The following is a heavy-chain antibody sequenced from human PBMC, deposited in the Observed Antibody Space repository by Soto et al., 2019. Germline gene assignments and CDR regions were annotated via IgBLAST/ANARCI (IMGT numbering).Heavy chain of an antibody. D-gene: IGHD4-17*01. CDR1: GGSISSGGYS. CDR3: ARAMTTVPTIDY. Sequence: NPSETLSLTCAVSGGSISSGGYSWSWIRQPPGKGLEWIGYIYHSGSTYYNPSLKSRVTISVDRSKNQFSLKLSSVTAADTAVYYCARAMTTVPTIDYWGQGTLVTSPQ. CDR2: IYHSGST. J-gene: IGHJ4*02. V-gene: IGHV4-30-2*01.